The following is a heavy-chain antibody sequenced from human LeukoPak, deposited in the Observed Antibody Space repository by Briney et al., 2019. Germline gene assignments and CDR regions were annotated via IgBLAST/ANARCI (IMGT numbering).Heavy chain of an antibody. V-gene: IGHV4-39*01. D-gene: IGHD3-3*01. CDR1: GGSISSSSYY. Sequence: SETLSLTCTVSGGSISSSSYYWGWIRQPPGKGLEWIGRIYYSGSTYYNPSLKSRVTISVDTSKNQFSLKLSSVTAADTAVYYCARLAGYDFWSGYYISRAYFDYWGQGTLVTVSS. CDR2: IYYSGST. J-gene: IGHJ4*02. CDR3: ARLAGYDFWSGYYISRAYFDY.